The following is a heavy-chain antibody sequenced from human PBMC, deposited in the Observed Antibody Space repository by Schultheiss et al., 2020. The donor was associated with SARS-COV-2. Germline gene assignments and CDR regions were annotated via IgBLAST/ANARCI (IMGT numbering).Heavy chain of an antibody. D-gene: IGHD1-26*01. V-gene: IGHV3-11*01. CDR2: ISSSGSII. Sequence: GESLKISCAASGFTFSDYYMSWIRQAPGKGLEWVSYISSSGSIIYYGDSVKGRFTIPRDNAKNSLYLQMNSLRAEDTAVYYCARRRTNSGSYLFSRVGAFDIWGQGTMVTVSS. CDR3: ARRRTNSGSYLFSRVGAFDI. CDR1: GFTFSDYY. J-gene: IGHJ3*02.